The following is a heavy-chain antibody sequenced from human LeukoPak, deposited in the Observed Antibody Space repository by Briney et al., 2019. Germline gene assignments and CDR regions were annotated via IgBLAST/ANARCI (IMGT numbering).Heavy chain of an antibody. CDR2: IRSKAYGGTT. CDR3: TRAELYDFWSGPSAFDY. V-gene: IGHV3-49*04. CDR1: GFTFGDYA. J-gene: IGHJ4*02. Sequence: PGGSLRLSCTASGFTFGDYAMSWVRQAPGKGLEWVGFIRSKAYGGTTEYAASVKGRFTISRDDSKSIAYLQMNSLKTEDTAVYYCTRAELYDFWSGPSAFDYWGQGTLVTVSS. D-gene: IGHD3-3*01.